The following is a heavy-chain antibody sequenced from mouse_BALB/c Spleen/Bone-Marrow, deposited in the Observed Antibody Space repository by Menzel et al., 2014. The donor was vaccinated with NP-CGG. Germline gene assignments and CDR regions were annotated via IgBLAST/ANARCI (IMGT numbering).Heavy chain of an antibody. J-gene: IGHJ2*01. CDR1: GYTFTSYW. D-gene: IGHD2-4*01. CDR2: IFPGTGTT. Sequence: VKLQQSGAELVKHGASVKLSCKTSGYTFTSYWIQWVKQRPGQGLGWIGEIFPGTGTTYYNEKFKDKATLTIDTSSSTAYMQLSSLTSEDSAVYFCARKGISTVIATAYYFDYWGQGSTLTVSS. CDR3: ARKGISTVIATAYYFDY. V-gene: IGHV1S132*01.